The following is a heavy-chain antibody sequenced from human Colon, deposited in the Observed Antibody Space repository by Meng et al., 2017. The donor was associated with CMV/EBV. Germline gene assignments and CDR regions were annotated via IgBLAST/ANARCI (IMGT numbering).Heavy chain of an antibody. CDR2: ISSSGNTI. Sequence: GGSLRLSCSATGFIFSIFEMNWVRQAPGKGLEWISSISSSGNTIHYADSVKGRFTISRDNSKNTLYLQMNSLRAEDTAVYYCAKDSLWKPFAGFDYWGQGTLVTVSS. V-gene: IGHV3-48*03. D-gene: IGHD3-16*02. J-gene: IGHJ4*02. CDR3: AKDSLWKPFAGFDY. CDR1: GFIFSIFE.